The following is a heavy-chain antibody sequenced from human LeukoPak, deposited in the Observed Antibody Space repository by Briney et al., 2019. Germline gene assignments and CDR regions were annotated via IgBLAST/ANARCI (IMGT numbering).Heavy chain of an antibody. V-gene: IGHV3-23*01. CDR1: TLTLNSLC. D-gene: IGHD4/OR15-4a*01. CDR2: IDISGGST. Sequence: GGSLTLSCALSTLTLNSLCMGWDRQAHENGLEWDSSIDISGGSTYYAGSMKGRFTIYKDNSKNTMYLQVNSRRGEDTARYFYANEVRPNEYWGQGTLVTVSS. CDR3: ANEVRPNEY. J-gene: IGHJ4*02.